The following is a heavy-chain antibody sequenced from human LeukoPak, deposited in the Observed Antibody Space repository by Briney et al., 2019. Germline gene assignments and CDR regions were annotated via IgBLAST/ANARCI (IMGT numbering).Heavy chain of an antibody. CDR2: TYYRSKWYN. CDR3: AREERSYYDWEHWFDP. D-gene: IGHD1-26*01. V-gene: IGHV6-1*01. J-gene: IGHJ5*02. Sequence: SQTLSLTFAISGDSVSSNSAAWNWIRQSPSRGLGWLGRTYYRSKWYNDYAVSVKSRITINPDTSKNQFSLQLSSVTPEDTAVYYCAREERSYYDWEHWFDPWGQGTLVTVSS. CDR1: GDSVSSNSAA.